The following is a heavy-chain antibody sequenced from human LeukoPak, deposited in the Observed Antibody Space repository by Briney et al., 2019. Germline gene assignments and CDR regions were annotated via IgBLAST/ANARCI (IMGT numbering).Heavy chain of an antibody. CDR3: AIHRARYCSSTSCYGSAFDI. V-gene: IGHV1-18*01. Sequence: WASVKVSCKASGYTFTSYGISWVRQAPGQGLEWMGWISAYNGNTNYAQKLQGRVTMTTDTSTSTAYMELRSLRSDDTAVYYCAIHRARYCSSTSCYGSAFDIWGQGTMVTVSS. CDR2: ISAYNGNT. D-gene: IGHD2-2*01. CDR1: GYTFTSYG. J-gene: IGHJ3*02.